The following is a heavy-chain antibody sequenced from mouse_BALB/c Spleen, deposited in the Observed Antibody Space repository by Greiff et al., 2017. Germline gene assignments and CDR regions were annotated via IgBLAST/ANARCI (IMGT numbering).Heavy chain of an antibody. J-gene: IGHJ4*01. D-gene: IGHD4-1*01. V-gene: IGHV3-6*02. CDR3: GTGTGTNYYAMDY. Sequence: EVQLQESGPGLVKPSQSLSLTCSVTGYSITSGYYWNWIRQFPGNKLEWMGYISYDGSNNYNPSLKNRISITRDTSKNQFFLKLNSVTTEDTATYYCGTGTGTNYYAMDYWGQGTSVTVSS. CDR2: ISYDGSN. CDR1: GYSITSGYY.